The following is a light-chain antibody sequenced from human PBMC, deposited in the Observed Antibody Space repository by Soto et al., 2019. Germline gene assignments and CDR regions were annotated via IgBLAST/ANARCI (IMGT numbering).Light chain of an antibody. Sequence: QSVLTQPASVSGSPGQSITISCTGTSSDVGSYNLVSWYQQHPGKAPKLMIYDGSNRPSGVSNRFSGSKSGNTASLTISGLQAEDEADYYCCSYAGSSTLVFGGGTKLTVL. CDR1: SSDVGSYNL. CDR2: DGS. V-gene: IGLV2-23*01. CDR3: CSYAGSSTLV. J-gene: IGLJ3*02.